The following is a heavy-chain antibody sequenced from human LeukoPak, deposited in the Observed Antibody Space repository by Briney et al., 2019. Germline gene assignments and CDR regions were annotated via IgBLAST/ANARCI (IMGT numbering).Heavy chain of an antibody. V-gene: IGHV1-46*01. Sequence: ASVKVSCKASGYTFTSYYMHWVRQAPGQGLEWMGIINPSGGSTSYAQKFQGRVTMTRDMSTSTDYMELSSLRSEDTAVYYCARDNSVEDTAWWFDPWGQGSLVTVSS. J-gene: IGHJ5*02. CDR2: INPSGGST. CDR1: GYTFTSYY. D-gene: IGHD4-23*01. CDR3: ARDNSVEDTAWWFDP.